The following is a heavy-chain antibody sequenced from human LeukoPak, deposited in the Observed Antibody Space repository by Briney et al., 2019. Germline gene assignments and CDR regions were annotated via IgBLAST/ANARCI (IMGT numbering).Heavy chain of an antibody. Sequence: GGSLRLSCAASGFTFSNYAVTWVRQAPGKGLEWVSTIAKSGGSTYYADSVKGRFTISRDNSKNTLYLQMNSLRAEDTAVYYCAKDAGSTLTTIRRDYWGQGTPVTVSS. CDR3: AKDAGSTLTTIRRDY. V-gene: IGHV3-23*01. D-gene: IGHD5-12*01. CDR2: IAKSGGST. J-gene: IGHJ4*02. CDR1: GFTFSNYA.